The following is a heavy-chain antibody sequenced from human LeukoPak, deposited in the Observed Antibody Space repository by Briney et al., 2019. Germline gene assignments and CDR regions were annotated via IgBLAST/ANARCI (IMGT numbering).Heavy chain of an antibody. CDR2: IKQDGSEK. Sequence: GGSLRLSCAASGFTFSDYYMSWVRQAPGKGLEWVANIKQDGSEKYYVDSVKGRFTISRDNAKNSLYLQMNSLRAEDTALYYCARGGSTGTPIAAPYWGQGTLVTVSS. CDR3: ARGGSTGTPIAAPY. V-gene: IGHV3-7*01. J-gene: IGHJ4*02. D-gene: IGHD6-13*01. CDR1: GFTFSDYY.